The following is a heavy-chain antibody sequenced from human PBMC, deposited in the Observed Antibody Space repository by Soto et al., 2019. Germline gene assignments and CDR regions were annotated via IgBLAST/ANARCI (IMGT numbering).Heavy chain of an antibody. CDR2: INADGSRT. CDR3: AKVATGSYNWFDP. CDR1: GFTFNNYW. D-gene: IGHD1-1*01. J-gene: IGHJ5*02. Sequence: PGGSLRLSCAASGFTFNNYWMHWVRQAPGKGLVWVSRINADGSRTTYADSVKGRFTISRDNAKNTLYLQMDSLRDGDTAVYYCAKVATGSYNWFDPWGQGTLVTVS. V-gene: IGHV3-74*01.